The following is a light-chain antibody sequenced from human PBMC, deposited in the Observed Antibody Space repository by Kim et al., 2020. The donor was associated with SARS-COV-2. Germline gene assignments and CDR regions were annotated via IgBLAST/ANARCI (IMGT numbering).Light chain of an antibody. J-gene: IGLJ1*01. Sequence: GQRGTISCSGSRSNIGRNTVNWCQQLPGTAPKLHIYSNNQRPSGVADRFSASKSGTSASLAISGLQSEDEADYYCAAWDDSLNGPVFGTGTKVTVL. V-gene: IGLV1-44*01. CDR2: SNN. CDR1: RSNIGRNT. CDR3: AAWDDSLNGPV.